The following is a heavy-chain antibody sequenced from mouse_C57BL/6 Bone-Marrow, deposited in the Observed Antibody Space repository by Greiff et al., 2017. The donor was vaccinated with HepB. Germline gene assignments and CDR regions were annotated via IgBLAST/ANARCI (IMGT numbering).Heavy chain of an antibody. CDR3: ARREITTAFDY. CDR1: GFTFSSYG. D-gene: IGHD2-4*01. Sequence: DVMLVESGGDLVKPGGSLKLSCAASGFTFSSYGMSWVRQTPDKRLEWVATISSGGSYTYYPDSVKGRFTISRDNAKNTLYLQMSSLKSEDTAMYYCARREITTAFDYWGQGTTLTVSS. V-gene: IGHV5-6*02. CDR2: ISSGGSYT. J-gene: IGHJ2*01.